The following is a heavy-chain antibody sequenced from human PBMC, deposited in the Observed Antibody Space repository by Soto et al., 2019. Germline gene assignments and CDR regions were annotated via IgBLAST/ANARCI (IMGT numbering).Heavy chain of an antibody. CDR2: IWYDGSNK. D-gene: IGHD3-3*01. J-gene: IGHJ4*02. V-gene: IGHV3-33*01. Sequence: PGGSLRLSCAASGFTFSSYGMHWVRQAPGKGLEWVAVIWYDGSNKYYADNVKGRFTISRDNSKNTLYLQMNSLRAEDTAVFYFARVQWKVDYDFWSVYYAYWGQGTLVTVSS. CDR3: ARVQWKVDYDFWSVYYAY. CDR1: GFTFSSYG.